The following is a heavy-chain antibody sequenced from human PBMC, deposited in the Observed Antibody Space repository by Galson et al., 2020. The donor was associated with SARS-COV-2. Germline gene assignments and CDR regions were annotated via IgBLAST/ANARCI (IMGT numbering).Heavy chain of an antibody. D-gene: IGHD6-13*01. J-gene: IGHJ5*01. CDR3: ATASRATGYTSTWYSILNWFDS. CDR1: GFPFSTYT. Sequence: GESPKISCAASGFPFSTYTMNWVRQAPGKGLEWVSYISSTSSTIYYADSVKGRFTISRDNAKNSLYLQMNSLRAEDTAVYYCATASRATGYTSTWYSILNWFDSWGQGTLVTVSS. CDR2: ISSTSSTI. V-gene: IGHV3-48*04.